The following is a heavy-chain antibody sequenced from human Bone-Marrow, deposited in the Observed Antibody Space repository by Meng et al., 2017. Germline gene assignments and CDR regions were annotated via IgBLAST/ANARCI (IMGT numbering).Heavy chain of an antibody. J-gene: IGHJ6*02. D-gene: IGHD3-10*01. Sequence: ASVKVSCKASGYTFTGYYMHWVRQAPGQGLEWMGWINPNSGGTNYAQKFQGRVTMTMDTSISTAYMELSRLRSDDTAVYYCASGITMVRGVIITPPWGTAVTVTDVWGQGTTVTVSS. V-gene: IGHV1-2*02. CDR2: INPNSGGT. CDR1: GYTFTGYY. CDR3: ASGITMVRGVIITPPWGTAVTVTDV.